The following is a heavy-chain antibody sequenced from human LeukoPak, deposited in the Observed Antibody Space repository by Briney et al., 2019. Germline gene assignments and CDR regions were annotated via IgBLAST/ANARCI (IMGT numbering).Heavy chain of an antibody. CDR2: INHSSRN. D-gene: IGHD4-17*01. V-gene: IGHV4-34*01. CDR1: GASFSGYY. J-gene: IGHJ4*02. CDR3: ARESARRWEYGAPDY. Sequence: PSETLSLTFAVYGASFSGYYWGWIRQPPGKGLGWVGAINHSSRNNYNPYLKSRVNISVDTSQNQFTLKLSSVTAADTAEYYCARESARRWEYGAPDYWGQGTLVTVSS.